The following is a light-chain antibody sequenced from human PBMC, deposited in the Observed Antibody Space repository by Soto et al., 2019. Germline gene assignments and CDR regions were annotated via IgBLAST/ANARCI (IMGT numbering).Light chain of an antibody. CDR3: QQYNSYSIT. CDR1: QSISSW. V-gene: IGKV1-5*03. J-gene: IGKJ5*01. CDR2: KAS. Sequence: DIQISQSPSTLSASVGGTVTITCRASQSISSWLAWYQQKPGIAPKLLIYKASTLQSGVPSRFSGSGSGTEFTLTISSLQPDDFATYYCQQYNSYSITFGQGTRRDIK.